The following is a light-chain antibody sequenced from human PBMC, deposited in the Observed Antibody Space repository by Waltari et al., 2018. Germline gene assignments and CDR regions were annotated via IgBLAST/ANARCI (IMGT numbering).Light chain of an antibody. CDR3: QQRRDWPLT. CDR2: DTS. CDR1: QGDTTY. Sequence: SSRGSQGDTTYLAWYQQKRGQAPRRLSYDTSNRATGITARFSGSGFGTDFTLTISSLEPEDFAVYYCQQRRDWPLTFGGGTKVEIK. V-gene: IGKV3-11*01. J-gene: IGKJ4*01.